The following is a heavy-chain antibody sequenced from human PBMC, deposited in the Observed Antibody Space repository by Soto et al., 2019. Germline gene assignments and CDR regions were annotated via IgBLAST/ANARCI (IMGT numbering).Heavy chain of an antibody. V-gene: IGHV4-39*01. J-gene: IGHJ6*02. Sequence: SETLSLTCTVSGGCVRSSSYSLGWIRQSPGKGLEWIGTIYSSGNTYYNPSLMSRVTISVDTSKNEFSLKLRSVTAADTDVYYCARLIVHCISTNCHGYYGMEVLGQSTT. CDR3: ARLIVHCISTNCHGYYGMEV. CDR2: IYSSGNT. D-gene: IGHD2-2*01. CDR1: GGCVRSSSYS.